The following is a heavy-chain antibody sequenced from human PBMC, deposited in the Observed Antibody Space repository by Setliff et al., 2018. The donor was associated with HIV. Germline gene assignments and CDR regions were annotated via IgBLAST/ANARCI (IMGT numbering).Heavy chain of an antibody. CDR2: INPSGGGT. D-gene: IGHD3-10*01. CDR3: ARGGSPWVRGVKEGYFDN. CDR1: GYTFTSYY. Sequence: ASVKVSCKASGYTFTSYYMHWVRQAPGRGLEWMGIINPSGGGTSNAQKFQGRITLPRDTSTNTVYMELRSLRSEDTAVYYCARGGSPWVRGVKEGYFDNWGQGTLVTVSS. J-gene: IGHJ4*02. V-gene: IGHV1-46*01.